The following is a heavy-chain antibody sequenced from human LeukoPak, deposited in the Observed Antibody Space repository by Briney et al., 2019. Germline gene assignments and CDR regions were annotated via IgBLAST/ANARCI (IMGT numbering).Heavy chain of an antibody. Sequence: GSLRLSCAASGFTFDDYAMHWVRQAPGKGLEWIGEINHSGSTNYNPSLKSRVTISVDTSKNQFSLKLSSVTAADTAVYYCARGRYYDILTGYPGGMDVWGQGTTVTVSS. CDR1: GFTFDDYA. V-gene: IGHV4-34*01. D-gene: IGHD3-9*01. CDR2: INHSGST. J-gene: IGHJ6*02. CDR3: ARGRYYDILTGYPGGMDV.